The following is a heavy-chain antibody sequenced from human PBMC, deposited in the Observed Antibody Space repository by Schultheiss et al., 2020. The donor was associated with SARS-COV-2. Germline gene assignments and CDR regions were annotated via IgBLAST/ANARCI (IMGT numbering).Heavy chain of an antibody. CDR1: GYKFTTSW. D-gene: IGHD2-15*01. V-gene: IGHV5-51*01. J-gene: IGHJ5*02. CDR3: ARRGMGRAAYSNWFDP. CDR2: IYPADSDT. Sequence: GESLKISCQGSGYKFTTSWIGWVRQMPGKGLEWVGFIYPADSDTRYSPSFQGQVTISADKSISTAYLQWSSLKASDTAMYYCARRGMGRAAYSNWFDPWGQGTLVTVSS.